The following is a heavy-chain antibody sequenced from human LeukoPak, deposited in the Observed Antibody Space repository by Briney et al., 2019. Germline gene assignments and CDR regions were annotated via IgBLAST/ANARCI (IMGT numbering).Heavy chain of an antibody. CDR2: INPNSGGT. J-gene: IGHJ6*02. CDR3: ARDLQYQLPSYYYYGMDV. V-gene: IGHV1-2*02. CDR1: GYTFTGYY. Sequence: ASVKVSCKASGYTFTGYYMHWVRQAPGQRLEWMGWINPNSGGTNYAQKFQGRVTITADKSTSTAYMELSSLRSEDTAVYYCARDLQYQLPSYYYYGMDVWGQGTTVTVSS. D-gene: IGHD2-2*01.